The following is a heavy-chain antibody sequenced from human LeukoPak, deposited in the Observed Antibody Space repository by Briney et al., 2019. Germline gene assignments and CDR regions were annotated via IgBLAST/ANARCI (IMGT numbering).Heavy chain of an antibody. Sequence: SETLSLTCTVSGYSISNNYFWGWIRQPPGKELEWIGSIYHTGKTYYNPSLNSRVTISVDTSKNQLSLKLSSVTAADTAVYYCAKVGPLTASAHPWWFDPWGQGTLVTVSS. V-gene: IGHV4-38-2*02. CDR3: AKVGPLTASAHPWWFDP. J-gene: IGHJ5*02. CDR2: IYHTGKT. CDR1: GYSISNNYF. D-gene: IGHD2-21*02.